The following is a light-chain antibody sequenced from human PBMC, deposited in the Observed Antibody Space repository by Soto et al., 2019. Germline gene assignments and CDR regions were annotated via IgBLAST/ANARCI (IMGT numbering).Light chain of an antibody. Sequence: QSALTQPPSASGSPGQSVTISCTGTSSDVGTYKYVSWYQQHPGQVSKLIIYEVSKRPSGVPDRFSGSKSGNTASLTVSGLQAEDEADYYCSSYAGSNNWVFGGGTKLTVL. CDR1: SSDVGTYKY. CDR3: SSYAGSNNWV. CDR2: EVS. V-gene: IGLV2-8*01. J-gene: IGLJ3*02.